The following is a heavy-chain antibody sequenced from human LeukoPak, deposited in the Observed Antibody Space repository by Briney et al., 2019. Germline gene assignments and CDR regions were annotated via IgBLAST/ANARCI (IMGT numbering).Heavy chain of an antibody. Sequence: GESLKISCKASGYSFANYWIGWVRQVPGKGLEWVAMINPGDTNIAYSPSFQAQVTISADRSISTAYLQWSSLKASDTAIYYCARPRRAERDEDFWGQGTLVAVSS. CDR1: GYSFANYW. D-gene: IGHD1-1*01. V-gene: IGHV5-51*01. CDR3: ARPRRAERDEDF. CDR2: INPGDTNI. J-gene: IGHJ4*02.